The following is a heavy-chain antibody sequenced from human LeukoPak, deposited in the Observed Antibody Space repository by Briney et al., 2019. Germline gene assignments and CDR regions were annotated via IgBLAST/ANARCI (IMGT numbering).Heavy chain of an antibody. V-gene: IGHV4-61*08. CDR1: GGSISSGGYY. CDR3: ARSQNGQWLDYNWFDP. D-gene: IGHD6-19*01. Sequence: SETLSLTCTVSGGSISSGGYYWSWIRQPPGKGLEWIGYIYYSGSTSYNPSLKSRVTISVDTSKNQFSLKLSFVTTADTAVYYCARSQNGQWLDYNWFDPWGQGTLVTVSS. CDR2: IYYSGST. J-gene: IGHJ5*02.